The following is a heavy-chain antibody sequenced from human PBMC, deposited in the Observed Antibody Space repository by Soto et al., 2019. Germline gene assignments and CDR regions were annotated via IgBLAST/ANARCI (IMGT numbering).Heavy chain of an antibody. CDR1: GYTFTSYY. CDR3: ARPGSISSNRYSSGWYSFDY. D-gene: IGHD6-19*01. CDR2: INNSGGSK. V-gene: IGHV1-46*01. J-gene: IGHJ4*02. Sequence: ASVKVSCKASGYTFTSYYIHWVRQAPGQGXEXMGIINNSGGSKSYAKKFKGRVTMNRDKSTSTVYMELSSLRSEETAVYYCARPGSISSNRYSSGWYSFDYWGQGTLVTVSS.